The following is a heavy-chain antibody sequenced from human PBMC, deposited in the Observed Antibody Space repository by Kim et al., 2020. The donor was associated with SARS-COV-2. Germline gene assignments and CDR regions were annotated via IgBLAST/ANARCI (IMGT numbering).Heavy chain of an antibody. CDR3: ARDRNIGYGSGNCMDV. Sequence: GGSLRLSCAASGFTFSDYYMSWTRQAPGKGLEWVSYISSSGSTIYYADSVKGRFTISRDNAKNSLYLQMNSLRAEDTAVYYCARDRNIGYGSGNCMDVWGQGTTVTVSS. D-gene: IGHD3-10*01. CDR1: GFTFSDYY. V-gene: IGHV3-11*04. J-gene: IGHJ6*02. CDR2: ISSSGSTI.